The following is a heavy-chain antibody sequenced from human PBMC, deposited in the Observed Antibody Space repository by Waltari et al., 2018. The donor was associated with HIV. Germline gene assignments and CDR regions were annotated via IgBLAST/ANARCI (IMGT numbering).Heavy chain of an antibody. CDR2: IKRDGIEK. CDR3: ARAPYDSGNEYYFDH. J-gene: IGHJ4*02. V-gene: IGHV3-7*03. CDR1: GFTFSNHW. D-gene: IGHD3-10*01. Sequence: EVQLVESGGGLVQPGGSLRLSCAASGFTFSNHWMSWVRQAPGKGLEWVANIKRDGIEKEYGDSVKGRFTISRDTAKNSLSLQMNSLRAEDTAVYYCARAPYDSGNEYYFDHWGLGTLVTVST.